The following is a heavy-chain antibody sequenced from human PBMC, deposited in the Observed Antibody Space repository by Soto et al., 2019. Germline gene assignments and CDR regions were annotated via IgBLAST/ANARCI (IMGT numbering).Heavy chain of an antibody. Sequence: QVQLVQSGAEVKKPGASVKVSCKVSGYTFANYGISWARQAPGQGLEWMGWINTYNGNINYAQKLQGRVTMTTDTSTSTAYMELRSLRSDDTALYYCARDRGNYKYFDYWGQGTLVTVSS. V-gene: IGHV1-18*01. CDR2: INTYNGNI. CDR1: GYTFANYG. J-gene: IGHJ4*02. D-gene: IGHD1-7*01. CDR3: ARDRGNYKYFDY.